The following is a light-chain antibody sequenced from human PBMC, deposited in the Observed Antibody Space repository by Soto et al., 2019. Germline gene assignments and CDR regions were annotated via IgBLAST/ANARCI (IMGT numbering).Light chain of an antibody. Sequence: IVLTQSPGTLSLSPGERATLFCRASQSVSSSYLAWYQQKPGQAPRLLIYGASSRATGIPDRFSGSGSGTDLTLTISRLEPEDFAVYYCQQYGSSPWTFGQGTKVDIK. CDR2: GAS. V-gene: IGKV3-20*01. CDR1: QSVSSSY. CDR3: QQYGSSPWT. J-gene: IGKJ1*01.